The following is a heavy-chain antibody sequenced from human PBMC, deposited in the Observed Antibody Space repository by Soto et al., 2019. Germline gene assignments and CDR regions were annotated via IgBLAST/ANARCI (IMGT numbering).Heavy chain of an antibody. CDR1: GFTFSIYA. CDR2: ISGSGGST. D-gene: IGHD3-16*01. CDR3: AKPKAFGGFDP. Sequence: PGGSLRLSCAASGFTFSIYAMSWFRQAPGKGLEWVSAISGSGGSTYYADSVKGRFTISRDNSENTLYLQMNSLRAEDTAVYYCAKPKAFGGFDPWGQGTLVTVSS. V-gene: IGHV3-23*01. J-gene: IGHJ5*02.